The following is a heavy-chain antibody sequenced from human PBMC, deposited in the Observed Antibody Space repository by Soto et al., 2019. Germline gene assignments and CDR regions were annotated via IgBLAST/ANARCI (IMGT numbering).Heavy chain of an antibody. CDR3: AKELYSGYARYYYGMDV. Sequence: GGALGLWCAESGVTFTTYAMCWVRQAPGKGLEWVSAISGAGSSTYYADSVKGRFTISRDNSKNTLYLQMNSLRAEDTAVYYCAKELYSGYARYYYGMDVWGQGTTVTVS. V-gene: IGHV3-23*01. CDR1: GVTFTTYA. J-gene: IGHJ6*02. CDR2: ISGAGSST. D-gene: IGHD5-12*01.